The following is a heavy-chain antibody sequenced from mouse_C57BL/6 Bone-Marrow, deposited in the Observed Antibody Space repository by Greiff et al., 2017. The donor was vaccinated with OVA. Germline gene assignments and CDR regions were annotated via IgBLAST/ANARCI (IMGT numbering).Heavy chain of an antibody. V-gene: IGHV1-76*01. Sequence: VQLVESGAELVRPGASVKLSCKASGYTFTDYYINWVKQRPGQGLEWIARIYPGSGNTYYNEKFKGKATLTAEKSSSTAYMQLSSLTSEDSAVYFCARGGYYGYWGQGTTLTVSS. CDR3: ARGGYYGY. D-gene: IGHD2-3*01. CDR2: IYPGSGNT. J-gene: IGHJ2*01. CDR1: GYTFTDYY.